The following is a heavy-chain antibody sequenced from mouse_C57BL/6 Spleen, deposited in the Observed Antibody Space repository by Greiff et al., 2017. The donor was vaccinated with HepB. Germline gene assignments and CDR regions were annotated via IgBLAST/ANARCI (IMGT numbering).Heavy chain of an antibody. CDR2: IDPSDSYT. CDR3: ARLTGSFDY. V-gene: IGHV1-69*01. CDR1: GYTFTSYW. Sequence: QVQLQQPGAELVMPGASVKLSCKASGYTFTSYWMHWVKQSPGQGLEWIGEIDPSDSYTNYNQKFKGKSTLTVDKSSSTAYMHLSSLTSEDSAVYYCARLTGSFDYWGQGTTLTVSS. D-gene: IGHD4-1*01. J-gene: IGHJ2*01.